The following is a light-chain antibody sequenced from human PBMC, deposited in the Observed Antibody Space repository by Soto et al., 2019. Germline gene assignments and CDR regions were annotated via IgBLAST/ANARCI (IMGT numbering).Light chain of an antibody. Sequence: QSALTQPASVSGSPGQSITISCSGTSSDVGAFNYVSWYQHHPGKAPKLLIYEVTNRPSGVSNRFSGSKSGNTASLTISGLHAEDEADYYCSSYTSLSTLVFGTGTKVTAL. V-gene: IGLV2-14*01. CDR3: SSYTSLSTLV. CDR2: EVT. J-gene: IGLJ1*01. CDR1: SSDVGAFNY.